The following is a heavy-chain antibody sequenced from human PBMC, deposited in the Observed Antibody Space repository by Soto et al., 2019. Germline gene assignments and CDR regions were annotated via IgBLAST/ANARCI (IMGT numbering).Heavy chain of an antibody. Sequence: SVKASCKAPGPTFRSYAISCARPAPGPGLAWMGATLPIFGTANSAQKIQGRVTLTAAESTSTAYMELSRLSPADTAVYYCAGGFEYSSTPGWCGRWGRGTRGGVSS. V-gene: IGHV1-69*13. D-gene: IGHD6-6*01. CDR1: GPTFRSYA. CDR2: TLPIFGTA. CDR3: AGGFEYSSTPGWCGR. J-gene: IGHJ1*01.